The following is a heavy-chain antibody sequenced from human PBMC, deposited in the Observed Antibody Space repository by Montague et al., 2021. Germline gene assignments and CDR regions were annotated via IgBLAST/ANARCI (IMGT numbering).Heavy chain of an antibody. J-gene: IGHJ4*02. CDR3: AREWGAFDS. Sequence: NTKYDPSLKSRVNMSVDTSKNQFSLRLSSVTVADTAVYYCAREWGAFDSWGQGTLVTVSS. CDR2: NT. V-gene: IGHV4-4*07. D-gene: IGHD3-16*01.